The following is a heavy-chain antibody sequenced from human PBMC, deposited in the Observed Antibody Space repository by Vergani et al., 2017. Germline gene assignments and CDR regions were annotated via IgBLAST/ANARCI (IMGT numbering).Heavy chain of an antibody. V-gene: IGHV1-69*01. CDR1: GGTFSSYA. CDR3: AGEGPRKNYDILTGYYRADAFDI. D-gene: IGHD3-9*01. J-gene: IGHJ3*02. CDR2: IIPIFGTA. Sequence: QVPLVQSGAEVKKPGSSVKVSCKASGGTFSSYAISWVRQAPGQGLEWMGGIIPIFGTANYAQKFQGRVTITADESPSTAYMELSSLRSEDTAVYYCAGEGPRKNYDILTGYYRADAFDIWGQGTMVTVSS.